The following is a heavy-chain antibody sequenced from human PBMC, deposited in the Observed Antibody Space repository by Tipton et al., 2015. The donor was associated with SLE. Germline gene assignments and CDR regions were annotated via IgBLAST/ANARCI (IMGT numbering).Heavy chain of an antibody. CDR3: ATRQGSGWYQSFDY. CDR1: GFTFDDYA. J-gene: IGHJ4*02. D-gene: IGHD6-19*01. CDR2: VSWNSGII. Sequence: SLRLSCATSGFTFDDYAMHWVRQAPGKGLEWVSGVSWNSGIIGYADSVKGRFTISRDNAKNSLYLQMDNLRPEDTAVYYCATRQGSGWYQSFDYWGQGSLVTVSS. V-gene: IGHV3-9*01.